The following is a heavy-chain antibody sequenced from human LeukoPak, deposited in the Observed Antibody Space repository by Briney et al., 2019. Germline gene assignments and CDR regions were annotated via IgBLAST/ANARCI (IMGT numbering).Heavy chain of an antibody. CDR1: GYTLTELS. J-gene: IGHJ6*02. CDR3: ARWWDDGSGYSYLYGMDV. CDR2: FDPEDGET. V-gene: IGHV1-24*01. D-gene: IGHD3-22*01. Sequence: ASVKVSCKVSGYTLTELSMHWVRQAPGKGLEWMGGFDPEDGETIYAQKFQGRVTMTRDTSTSTVYMELGSLRSEDTAVYYCARWWDDGSGYSYLYGMDVWGQGTTVTVSS.